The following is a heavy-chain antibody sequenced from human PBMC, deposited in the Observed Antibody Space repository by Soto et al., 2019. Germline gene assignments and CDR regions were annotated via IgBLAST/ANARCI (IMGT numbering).Heavy chain of an antibody. Sequence: GGSLRLSCAASGFTFDDYAMHWVRQAPGKGLEWVSGISWNSGSIGYADSVKGRFTISRDNAKNSLYLQMNSLRAEDTAVYYCARSTIFSRTYYYYYMDVWGKGTTVTVS. V-gene: IGHV3-9*01. D-gene: IGHD3-3*02. CDR1: GFTFDDYA. J-gene: IGHJ6*03. CDR3: ARSTIFSRTYYYYYMDV. CDR2: ISWNSGSI.